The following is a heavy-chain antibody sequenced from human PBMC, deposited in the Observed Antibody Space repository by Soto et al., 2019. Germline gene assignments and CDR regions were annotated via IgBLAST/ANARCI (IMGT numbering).Heavy chain of an antibody. CDR2: IYYSGST. D-gene: IGHD2-15*01. J-gene: IGHJ5*02. CDR1: GGSISSYY. CDR3: ARGVVVAATWLAP. V-gene: IGHV4-59*01. Sequence: PSETLSLTCTVSGGSISSYYWSWFRQPPGKGLEWIGYIYYSGSTNYNPSLKSRVTISVDTSKNQFSLKLSSVTAADTAVYYCARGVVVAATWLAPWGQGTLVTVSS.